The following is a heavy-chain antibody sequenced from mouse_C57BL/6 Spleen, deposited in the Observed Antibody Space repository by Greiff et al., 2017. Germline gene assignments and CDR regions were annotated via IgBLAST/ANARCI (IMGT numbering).Heavy chain of an antibody. J-gene: IGHJ2*01. V-gene: IGHV1-12*01. D-gene: IGHD1-1*01. CDR3: ASALYYYGSREFYFDY. CDR1: GYTFTSYN. CDR2: IYPGNGDT. Sequence: QVQLQQSGAELVRPGASVKMSCKASGYTFTSYNMHWVKQTPRQGLEWIGAIYPGNGDTSYNQKFKGKATLTVVKSSSTAYMQLSSLTSEDSAVYFCASALYYYGSREFYFDYWGQGTTLTVSS.